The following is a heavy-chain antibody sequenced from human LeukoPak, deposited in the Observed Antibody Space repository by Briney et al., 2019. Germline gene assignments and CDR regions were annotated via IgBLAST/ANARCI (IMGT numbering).Heavy chain of an antibody. J-gene: IGHJ6*02. V-gene: IGHV5-51*01. CDR1: GYSFGNLW. Sequence: GESLKISCEGSGYSFGNLWIGWVRQMPGKGLEWMGIIYPDDSDIIYKLSFECQVTISADTSISNAYLQWSSLKASDTAMYYCARGAYGSGSSYNYYGMDVWGQGTTVTVSS. CDR3: ARGAYGSGSSYNYYGMDV. D-gene: IGHD3-10*01. CDR2: IYPDDSDI.